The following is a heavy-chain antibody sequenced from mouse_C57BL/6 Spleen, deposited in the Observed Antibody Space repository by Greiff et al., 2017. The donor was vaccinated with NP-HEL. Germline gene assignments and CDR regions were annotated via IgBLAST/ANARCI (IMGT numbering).Heavy chain of an antibody. CDR3: ARTGTGFDY. CDR1: GYAFSSSW. CDR2: IYPGDGDT. J-gene: IGHJ2*01. V-gene: IGHV1-82*01. D-gene: IGHD4-1*01. Sequence: VQLQQSGPELVKPGASVKISCKASGYAFSSSWMNWVKQRPGKGLEWIGRIYPGDGDTNYNGKFKGKATLTADKSSSTAYMQRSSLTSEDSAVYFCARTGTGFDYWGQGTTLTVSS.